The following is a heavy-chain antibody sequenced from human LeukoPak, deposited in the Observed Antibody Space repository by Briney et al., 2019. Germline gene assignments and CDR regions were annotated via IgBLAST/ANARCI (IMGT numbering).Heavy chain of an antibody. CDR3: ASTLQLN. D-gene: IGHD1-1*01. J-gene: IGHJ4*02. CDR1: GGSFSGYY. V-gene: IGHV4-34*01. Sequence: SETLSLTCAVYGGSFSGYYWSWIRQPPGKGLEWIGEINHSGSTNYNPSLKSRVTISVDTSKNQFSLKLSSVTAADTAVYYCASTLQLNWGRGTLVTVSS. CDR2: INHSGST.